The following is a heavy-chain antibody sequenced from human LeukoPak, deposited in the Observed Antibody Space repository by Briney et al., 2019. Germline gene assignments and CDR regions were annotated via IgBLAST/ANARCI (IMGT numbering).Heavy chain of an antibody. CDR2: IISDGSSA. CDR3: TRDRRYGGMDV. V-gene: IGHV3-74*01. CDR1: GFTFSSYW. Sequence: GGSLRLSCAASGFTFSSYWMHWVRQAPGKGLVWVSRIISDGSSATHADSVKGRFTVSRDNAKNMLYLQMNSLRAEDTAVYYCTRDRRYGGMDVWGQGPTVTVSS. J-gene: IGHJ6*02. D-gene: IGHD3-10*01.